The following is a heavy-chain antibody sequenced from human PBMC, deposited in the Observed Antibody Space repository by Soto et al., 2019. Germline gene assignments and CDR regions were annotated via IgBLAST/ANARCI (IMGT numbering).Heavy chain of an antibody. CDR3: ARRGGPGDY. V-gene: IGHV3-11*01. J-gene: IGHJ4*02. CDR2: ISHSGHIT. Sequence: QVQLVESGGGLVKPGGSLRLSCAASGFNFNDYYMGWIRQAPGKGLEWVSYISHSGHITNYADSGKCRFTISRDNAKSSLYLQLNSLRVEDTAVYYCARRGGPGDYWGQGTLVTVSS. D-gene: IGHD2-15*01. CDR1: GFNFNDYY.